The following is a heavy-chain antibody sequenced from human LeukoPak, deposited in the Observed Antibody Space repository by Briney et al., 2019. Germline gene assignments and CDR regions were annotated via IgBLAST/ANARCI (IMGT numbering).Heavy chain of an antibody. V-gene: IGHV3-48*02. CDR2: ISSSPTTT. D-gene: IGHD3-10*01. Sequence: QAGGSLRLSCAASGFTFSSYNMNWVRQPPGKGLEWVSYISSSPTTTYYADSVKGRFTISRDNAKNSLYLQMNSLRDEDTAVYYCARRGAYGSGTYYNAFDIWGQGTVVTVSS. CDR3: ARRGAYGSGTYYNAFDI. CDR1: GFTFSSYN. J-gene: IGHJ3*02.